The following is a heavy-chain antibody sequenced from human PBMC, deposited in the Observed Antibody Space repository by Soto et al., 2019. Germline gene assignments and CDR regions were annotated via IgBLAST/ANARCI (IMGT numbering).Heavy chain of an antibody. CDR1: GYSISSGYY. CDR2: IYHGVST. Sequence: SETLSLTCTVCGYSISSGYYWGWLRQPPGKGLEWIGSIYHGVSTYYNPSLNSRVTLSIDMTNNHVSLILKSVTDADKAVYYCAGVGHWVPYYYDSSPYTFENRFDPWGQGTLVTVSS. CDR3: AGVGHWVPYYYDSSPYTFENRFDP. J-gene: IGHJ5*02. V-gene: IGHV4-38-2*02. D-gene: IGHD3-22*01.